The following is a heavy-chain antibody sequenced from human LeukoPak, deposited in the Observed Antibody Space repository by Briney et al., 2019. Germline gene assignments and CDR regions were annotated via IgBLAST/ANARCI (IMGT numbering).Heavy chain of an antibody. J-gene: IGHJ4*02. V-gene: IGHV4-59*08. Sequence: SESLSLTCSVSGGSISNYFWTWIRQPPGKGLEWIGYIYSSGSTYYNPSLKSRVTISVDTSKNRFSLKLSTVTAADTAVYYCAKGSGCYAYWGQGTLVTVSS. CDR1: GGSISNYF. CDR3: AKGSGCYAY. D-gene: IGHD6-19*01. CDR2: IYSSGST.